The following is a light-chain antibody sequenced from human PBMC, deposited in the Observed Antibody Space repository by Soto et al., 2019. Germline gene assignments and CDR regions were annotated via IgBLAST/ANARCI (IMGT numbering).Light chain of an antibody. Sequence: QSALTQPASVSGSPEQSITISCTGTSRDVGSYNLVSWYQQHPGKVPKLMIYEVSKRPSGVSNRFSGSKFGNTASLTISGLQAEDEADYYCCSYAGSGIVIFGGGTKLTVL. V-gene: IGLV2-23*02. CDR2: EVS. J-gene: IGLJ2*01. CDR3: CSYAGSGIVI. CDR1: SRDVGSYNL.